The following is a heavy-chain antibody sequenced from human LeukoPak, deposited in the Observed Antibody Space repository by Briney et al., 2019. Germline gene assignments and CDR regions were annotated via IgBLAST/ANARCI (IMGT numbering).Heavy chain of an antibody. J-gene: IGHJ4*02. CDR3: ARGETIFGVVIPYYFDY. Sequence: PSETLSLTCTVPGGSISSYYWSWIRQPPGKGLEWIGYIYYSGSTNYNPSLKSRVTISVDTSKNQFSLKLSSVTAADTAVYYCARGETIFGVVIPYYFDYWGQGTLVTVSS. CDR2: IYYSGST. D-gene: IGHD3-3*01. CDR1: GGSISSYY. V-gene: IGHV4-59*01.